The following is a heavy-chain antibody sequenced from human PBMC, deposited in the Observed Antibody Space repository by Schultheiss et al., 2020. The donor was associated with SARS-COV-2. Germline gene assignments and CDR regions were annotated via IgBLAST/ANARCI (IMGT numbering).Heavy chain of an antibody. J-gene: IGHJ6*02. D-gene: IGHD6-13*01. V-gene: IGHV3-48*01. CDR3: ARDIAAAGEDYYGMDV. CDR1: GFAFSSYA. Sequence: GGSLRLSCAASGFAFSSYAMTWVRQTPGKGLEWVSYISSSGSTIYYADSVKGRFTISRDNSKNTLYLQMNSLRAEDTAVYYCARDIAAAGEDYYGMDVWGQGTTVTVSS. CDR2: ISSSGSTI.